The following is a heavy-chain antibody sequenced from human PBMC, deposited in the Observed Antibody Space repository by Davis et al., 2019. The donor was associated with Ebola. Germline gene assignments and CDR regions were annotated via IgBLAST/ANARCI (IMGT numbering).Heavy chain of an antibody. CDR1: GYTFTSYD. Sequence: ASVKVSCKASGYTFTSYDINWVRQAPGQGLEWMGWINPNSGGTNYAQKFQGRVTMTRDTSISTAYMELSRLRSDDTAVYYCASPYYYDSSGYQLDYWGQGTLVTVSS. V-gene: IGHV1-2*02. CDR2: INPNSGGT. CDR3: ASPYYYDSSGYQLDY. J-gene: IGHJ4*02. D-gene: IGHD3-22*01.